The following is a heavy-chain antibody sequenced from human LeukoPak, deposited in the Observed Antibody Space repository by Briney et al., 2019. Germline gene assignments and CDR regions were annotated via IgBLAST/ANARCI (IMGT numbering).Heavy chain of an antibody. CDR3: ARLSSSWYGGWFDP. CDR2: IYYSGST. D-gene: IGHD6-13*01. J-gene: IGHJ5*02. Sequence: SETLSLTCTVSGGSISSYYWSWIRQPPRKGLEWIGYIYYSGSTNYNPSLKSRVTISVDTSKNQFSLKLSSVTAADTAVYYCARLSSSWYGGWFDPWGQGTLVTVSS. V-gene: IGHV4-59*08. CDR1: GGSISSYY.